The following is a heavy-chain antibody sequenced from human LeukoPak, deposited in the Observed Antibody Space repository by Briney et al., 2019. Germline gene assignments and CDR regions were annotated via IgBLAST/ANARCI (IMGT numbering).Heavy chain of an antibody. CDR1: GGSVSSYY. J-gene: IGHJ4*02. V-gene: IGHV4-59*02. CDR2: MYYSGST. Sequence: PSERLSLTCTVSGGSVSSYYWSWIRQPPGKGLEWIGYMYYSGSTNYNPSLKSRVTMSVDASKNQFSLKLSSVTAADTAVYYCASTLVRGVIAPFDYWGQGTLVIVSS. D-gene: IGHD3-10*01. CDR3: ASTLVRGVIAPFDY.